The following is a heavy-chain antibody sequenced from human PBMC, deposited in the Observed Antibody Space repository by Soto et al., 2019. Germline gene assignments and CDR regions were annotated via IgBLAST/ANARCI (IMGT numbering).Heavy chain of an antibody. CDR3: ARVPESGYDPLYASYYDY. D-gene: IGHD5-12*01. CDR2: INAGNGNT. Sequence: ASVKVSCKASGYTFTSYAMHWVRQAPGQRLEWMGWINAGNGNTKYSQKFQGRVNITRDTSASTAYMELSSLRSEDTAVYYFARVPESGYDPLYASYYDYWGQGTLVTVSS. V-gene: IGHV1-3*01. CDR1: GYTFTSYA. J-gene: IGHJ4*02.